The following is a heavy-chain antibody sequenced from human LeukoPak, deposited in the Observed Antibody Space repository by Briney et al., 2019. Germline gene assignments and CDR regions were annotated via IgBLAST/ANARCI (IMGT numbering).Heavy chain of an antibody. Sequence: SQTLSLTCAVSGGSISSGGYSWSWIRQPPGKGLEWIGYIYHSGSTYYNPSLKSRVTISVDRSKNQFSLKLSSVTAADTAVYYCAREVVAATQHNWFDPWGQGTLVTVSS. V-gene: IGHV4-30-2*01. D-gene: IGHD2-15*01. CDR1: GGSISSGGYS. CDR3: AREVVAATQHNWFDP. J-gene: IGHJ5*02. CDR2: IYHSGST.